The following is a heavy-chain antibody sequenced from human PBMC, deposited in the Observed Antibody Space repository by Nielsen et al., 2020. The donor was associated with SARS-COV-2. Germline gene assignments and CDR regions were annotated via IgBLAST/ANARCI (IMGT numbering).Heavy chain of an antibody. Sequence: ASVKVSCKASGYTFISYGISWVRQAPGQGLEWMGWISAFKGNTNYAQKLQGRVTMTTDTSTSTAYMELRGLRSDDTAVYYCARDHTMLRGRVLYFDLWGRGTLVTVSS. D-gene: IGHD3-10*01. J-gene: IGHJ2*01. V-gene: IGHV1-18*04. CDR3: ARDHTMLRGRVLYFDL. CDR1: GYTFISYG. CDR2: ISAFKGNT.